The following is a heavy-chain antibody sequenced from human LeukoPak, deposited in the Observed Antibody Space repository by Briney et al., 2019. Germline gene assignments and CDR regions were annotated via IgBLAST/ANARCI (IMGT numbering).Heavy chain of an antibody. D-gene: IGHD2-2*01. CDR1: GFTFSSYA. CDR2: ISGSGGRT. V-gene: IGHV3-23*01. J-gene: IGHJ3*02. Sequence: PGGSLRLSCAASGFTFSSYAMSWVRQAPGKGLEWVSAISGSGGRTYYADSVKGRFTISRDNAKNSLYLQMNSLRAEDTAVYYCAREYQLLDDAFDIWGQGTMVTVSS. CDR3: AREYQLLDDAFDI.